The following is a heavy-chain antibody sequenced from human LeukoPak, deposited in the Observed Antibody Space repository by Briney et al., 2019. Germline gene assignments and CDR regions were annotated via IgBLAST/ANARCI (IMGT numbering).Heavy chain of an antibody. J-gene: IGHJ3*02. CDR1: GYTLTELS. D-gene: IGHD3-10*01. V-gene: IGHV1-24*01. CDR2: FDPEDGET. CDR3: ATLLQLWFGDLYRGGAFDI. Sequence: ASVKVSCKVSGYTLTELSMHWVRQVPGKGLEWMGGFDPEDGETIYAQRFQGRVTMTEDTSTDTAYMELSSLRSDDTAVYYCATLLQLWFGDLYRGGAFDIWGQGTLVTVSS.